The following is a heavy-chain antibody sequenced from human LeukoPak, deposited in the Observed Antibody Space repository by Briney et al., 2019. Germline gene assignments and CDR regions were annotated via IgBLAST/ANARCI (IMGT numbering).Heavy chain of an antibody. CDR3: ARQSGLHGMDV. Sequence: PSETLSLTCTVSGRSISSSSYYWGWLRQPPGKGLEWIGSIYYSGSTYYNPSLKSRVTISVDTSKNQFSLKLSSVTAADTAVYYCARQSGLHGMDVWGQGTTVTVSS. D-gene: IGHD4-11*01. V-gene: IGHV4-39*01. CDR1: GRSISSSSYY. CDR2: IYYSGST. J-gene: IGHJ6*02.